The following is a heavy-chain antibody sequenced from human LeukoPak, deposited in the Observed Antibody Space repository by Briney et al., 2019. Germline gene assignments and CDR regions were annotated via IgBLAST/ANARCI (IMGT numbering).Heavy chain of an antibody. Sequence: GGSLRLSCAASGLTFSSYWMSWVRQAPGKGLEWVANIKQDGSEKYYVDSVKGRFTISRDNAKNSLYLQMNSLRAEDTAVYYCARVVPAPYSYFDYWGQGTLVTVSS. CDR3: ARVVPAPYSYFDY. D-gene: IGHD2-2*01. CDR1: GLTFSSYW. J-gene: IGHJ4*02. CDR2: IKQDGSEK. V-gene: IGHV3-7*01.